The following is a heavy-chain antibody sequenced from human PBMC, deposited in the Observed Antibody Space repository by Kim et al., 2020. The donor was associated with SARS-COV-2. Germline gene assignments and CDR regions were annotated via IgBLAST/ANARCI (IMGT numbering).Heavy chain of an antibody. CDR2: SYRRHT. Sequence: SYRRHTNSNPALQERVTITVATSKNQFSRKLSSVTAADTAVYYCARGFDLWGRGTLVPVSS. CDR3: ARGFDL. V-gene: IGHV4-59*08. J-gene: IGHJ2*01.